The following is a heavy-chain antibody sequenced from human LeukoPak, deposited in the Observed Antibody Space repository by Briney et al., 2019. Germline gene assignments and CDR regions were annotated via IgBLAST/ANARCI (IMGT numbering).Heavy chain of an antibody. Sequence: SETLSLNCTVSGGSISSGSYYWSWIRQPAGKGLEWIGRIYTSGSTNYNPSLKSRVTISVDTSKNQFSLKLSSVTAADTAVYYCARVSGSYGMYYFDYWGQGTLVTVSS. V-gene: IGHV4-61*02. CDR1: GGSISSGSYY. CDR2: IYTSGST. D-gene: IGHD1-26*01. J-gene: IGHJ4*02. CDR3: ARVSGSYGMYYFDY.